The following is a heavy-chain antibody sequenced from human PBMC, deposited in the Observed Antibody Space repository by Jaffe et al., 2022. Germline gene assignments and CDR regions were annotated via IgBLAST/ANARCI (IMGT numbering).Heavy chain of an antibody. CDR3: ARDAEEWLRSQLGEYYFDY. J-gene: IGHJ4*02. Sequence: QVQLVQSGAEVKKPGSSVKVSCKASGGTFSSYAISWVRQAPGQGLEWMGGIIPIFGTANYAQKFQGRVTITTDESTSTAYMELSSLRSEDTAVYYCARDAEEWLRSQLGEYYFDYWGQGTLVTVSS. V-gene: IGHV1-69*05. D-gene: IGHD5-12*01. CDR1: GGTFSSYA. CDR2: IIPIFGTA.